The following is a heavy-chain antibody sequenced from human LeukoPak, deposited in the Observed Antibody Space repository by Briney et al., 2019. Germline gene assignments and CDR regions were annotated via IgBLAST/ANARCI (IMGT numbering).Heavy chain of an antibody. Sequence: PGGSLRLSCAASGFTFSSYGMHWVRQAPGKGLEWVAFIRYDGSNKYYADSVKGRFTISRDNSKNTLYLQMNSLRAEDTAVYYCAKGIVPAARRHYYYMDVWGKGTTVTISS. D-gene: IGHD2-2*01. CDR2: IRYDGSNK. J-gene: IGHJ6*03. CDR3: AKGIVPAARRHYYYMDV. V-gene: IGHV3-30*02. CDR1: GFTFSSYG.